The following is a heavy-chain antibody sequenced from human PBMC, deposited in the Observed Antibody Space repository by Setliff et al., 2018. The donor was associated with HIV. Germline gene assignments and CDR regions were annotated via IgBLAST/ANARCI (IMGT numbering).Heavy chain of an antibody. D-gene: IGHD5-12*01. CDR1: GYSVSSGYY. J-gene: IGHJ4*02. Sequence: PSETLSLTCAVSGYSVSSGYYWGWIRQPPGKGLEWIASIYYSGSTYYAPSLKSRVTISVDTSKNQFSLKLTSVTAADTAVYFCARVVPREVAYFDFWGQGTQVTVSS. V-gene: IGHV4-38-2*01. CDR2: IYYSGST. CDR3: ARVVPREVAYFDF.